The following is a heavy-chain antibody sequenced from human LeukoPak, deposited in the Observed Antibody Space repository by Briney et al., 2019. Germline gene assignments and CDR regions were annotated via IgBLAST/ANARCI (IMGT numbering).Heavy chain of an antibody. Sequence: GASVKVSCKASGYTFIDYYIHWVRQAPGQGLEWMGWINPNSGNTNYAQKFQGRVVMTTDTFTSTAYMELRSLRSDDTALYYCARVDSSGETLFDYWGQGTLVTVSS. CDR2: INPNSGNT. J-gene: IGHJ4*02. CDR3: ARVDSSGETLFDY. V-gene: IGHV1-2*02. D-gene: IGHD3-22*01. CDR1: GYTFIDYY.